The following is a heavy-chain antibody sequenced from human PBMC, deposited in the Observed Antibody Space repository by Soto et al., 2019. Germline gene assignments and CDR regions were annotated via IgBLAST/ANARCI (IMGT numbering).Heavy chain of an antibody. CDR1: GYTFTGSY. Sequence: ASVKVSCRASGYTFTGSYMHWVRQAPGQGLEWIGWINPNSGGTNYAQKFQGRVTMTRDTSISTAYMELSRLRSDDTAVYYCARKALPYNWFDPGRQGTLVTVSS. D-gene: IGHD1-26*01. CDR2: INPNSGGT. CDR3: ARKALPYNWFDP. V-gene: IGHV1-2*02. J-gene: IGHJ5*02.